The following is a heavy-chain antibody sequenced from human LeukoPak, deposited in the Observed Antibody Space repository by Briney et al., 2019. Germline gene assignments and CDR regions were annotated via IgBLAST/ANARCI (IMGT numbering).Heavy chain of an antibody. Sequence: PGGSLRLSCAASGFTFRSYSMNWVRQAPGKGLEWISYIWISSGNTKYADSVKGRFTISGDKAKNSLYLQMNSLRVEDTAVYYCARDTKYAFDNWGQGTLVTVSS. V-gene: IGHV3-48*01. CDR3: ARDTKYAFDN. CDR2: IWISSGNT. CDR1: GFTFRSYS. D-gene: IGHD2-2*01. J-gene: IGHJ4*02.